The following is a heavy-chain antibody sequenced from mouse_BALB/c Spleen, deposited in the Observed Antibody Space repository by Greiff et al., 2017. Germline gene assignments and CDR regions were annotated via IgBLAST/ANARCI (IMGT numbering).Heavy chain of an antibody. Sequence: VQLQQSGAELMKPGASVKISCKATGYTFSSYWIEWVKQRPGHGLEWIGMIDPSNSETRLNQKFKDKATLNVDKSSNTAYMQLSSLTSEDSAVYYCARRGLHHWGQGTLVTVSA. CDR3: ARRGLHH. D-gene: IGHD2-2*01. CDR1: GYTFSSYW. CDR2: IDPSNSET. V-gene: IGHV1S126*01. J-gene: IGHJ3*01.